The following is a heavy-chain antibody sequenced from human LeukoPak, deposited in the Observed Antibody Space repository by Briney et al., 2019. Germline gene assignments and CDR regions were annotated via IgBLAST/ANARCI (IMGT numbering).Heavy chain of an antibody. CDR3: ARVHEDYFDY. Sequence: GGSLRLSCAASGLVFSSYWMTWVRQAPGKGLEWVANIKQDGSETDYVDSVKGRFTISRDSAKTSLYLQMNRLRAEDTAVYYCARVHEDYFDYWGQGTLVTVSS. J-gene: IGHJ4*02. V-gene: IGHV3-7*01. CDR2: IKQDGSET. CDR1: GLVFSSYW.